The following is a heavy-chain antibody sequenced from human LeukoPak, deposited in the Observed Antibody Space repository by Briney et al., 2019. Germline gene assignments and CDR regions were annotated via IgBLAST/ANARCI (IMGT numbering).Heavy chain of an antibody. CDR1: GFTFSSYG. CDR3: ARELQLVPVGWFDP. Sequence: PGGSLRLSCAASGFTFSSYGMNWVRQAPGKGLEWVSYISSSSSTIYYADSVKGRFTISRDNSKNTLYLQMNNLRAEDTAVYYCARELQLVPVGWFDPWGQGTLVTVSS. CDR2: ISSSSSTI. J-gene: IGHJ5*02. D-gene: IGHD6-6*01. V-gene: IGHV3-48*01.